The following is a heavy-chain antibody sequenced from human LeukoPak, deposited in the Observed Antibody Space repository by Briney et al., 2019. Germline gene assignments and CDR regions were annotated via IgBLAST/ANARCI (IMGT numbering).Heavy chain of an antibody. CDR3: ARLNGGY. Sequence: PSETLSLTCTVSGGSISSYYWSWIRQPPGKGLEWIGYIDYSGSTNYNPSLRSRVTISVDRSKNQFSLKVRSVTAADTAEYYCARLNGGYWGQGTLVTVSS. D-gene: IGHD1-1*01. J-gene: IGHJ4*02. V-gene: IGHV4-59*08. CDR2: IDYSGST. CDR1: GGSISSYY.